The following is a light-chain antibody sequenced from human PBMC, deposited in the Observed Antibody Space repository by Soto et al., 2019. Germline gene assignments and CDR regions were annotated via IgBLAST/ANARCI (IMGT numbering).Light chain of an antibody. J-gene: IGKJ2*01. CDR3: QQYGNSAYT. CDR2: GAS. V-gene: IGKV3-20*01. Sequence: EIVLTHSPGTLSLSPGEIATLSCRASQSVSSNYLASYQQKAGQAPRLLIYGASSRATGIPDRFSGSGSGTDFTLTISRLEPEDFAVYYCQQYGNSAYTFGQGTKVDIK. CDR1: QSVSSNY.